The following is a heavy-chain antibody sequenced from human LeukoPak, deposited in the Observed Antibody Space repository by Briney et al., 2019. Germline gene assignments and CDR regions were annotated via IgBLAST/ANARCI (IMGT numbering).Heavy chain of an antibody. Sequence: GGSLRLSCAASGFTFDDYAMHWVRPAPGKGLEWVSGISWNSGSIGYADSVKGRFTISRDNAKNSLYLQMNSLRAEDTALYYCAKDGLFYCSGGSCYFDYWGQGTLVTVSS. J-gene: IGHJ4*02. CDR2: ISWNSGSI. CDR3: AKDGLFYCSGGSCYFDY. D-gene: IGHD2-15*01. CDR1: GFTFDDYA. V-gene: IGHV3-9*01.